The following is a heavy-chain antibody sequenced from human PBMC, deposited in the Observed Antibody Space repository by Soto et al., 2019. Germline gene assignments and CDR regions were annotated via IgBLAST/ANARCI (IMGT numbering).Heavy chain of an antibody. CDR3: ARGARIAARPKTGFDP. Sequence: SETLSLTCAVYGGSFIGYYWIFIRHPPLKGLEWIVEINHSGSTNYNPSLKSRVTISVDTSKNQFSLKLSSVTAADTAVYYCARGARIAARPKTGFDPWGQGTLVTVSS. CDR2: INHSGST. D-gene: IGHD6-6*01. J-gene: IGHJ5*02. V-gene: IGHV4-34*01. CDR1: GGSFIGYY.